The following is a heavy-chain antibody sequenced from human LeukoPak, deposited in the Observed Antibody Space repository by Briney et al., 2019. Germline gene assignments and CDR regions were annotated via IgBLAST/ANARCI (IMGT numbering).Heavy chain of an antibody. J-gene: IGHJ4*02. D-gene: IGHD2-15*01. Sequence: ASVKVSCKAFGYTFTNYYVHWVRQAPGQGPEWMGIINPSGGSTNYAQKFQGRVTMTRDTSTSTVYMELSSLKSEDTAVYYCARDRIFPLHWGQGTLVTVSS. CDR3: ARDRIFPLH. CDR2: INPSGGST. CDR1: GYTFTNYY. V-gene: IGHV1-46*01.